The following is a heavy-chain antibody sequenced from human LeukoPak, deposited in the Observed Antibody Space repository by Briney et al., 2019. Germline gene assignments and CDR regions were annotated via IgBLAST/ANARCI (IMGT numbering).Heavy chain of an antibody. CDR1: GFSLSTSGVG. CDR2: IYWDDDK. V-gene: IGHV2-5*02. CDR3: AHRRGHFYYDSSGSIYGGRFDY. Sequence: SGPTLVNPTQTLTLTCTFSGFSLSTSGVGVGWIRQPPGKALEWLALIYWDDDKRYSPSLKSRLTITKDTSKNQVVLTMTNMDPVGTATYHCAHRRGHFYYDSSGSIYGGRFDYWGQGTLVTVSS. J-gene: IGHJ4*02. D-gene: IGHD3-22*01.